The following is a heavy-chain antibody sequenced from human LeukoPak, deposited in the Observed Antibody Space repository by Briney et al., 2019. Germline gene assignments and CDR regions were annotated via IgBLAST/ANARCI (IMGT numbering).Heavy chain of an antibody. V-gene: IGHV4-4*07. CDR3: ARDRTVAAHLPGYFDY. CDR2: IYTSGST. D-gene: IGHD6-6*01. Sequence: SETLSLTCTVSGGSISSYYWSWIRQPAGKGLEWIGRIYTSGSTNYNPSLKSRVTMSVDTSKNQFSLKLSSVTAADTAGYYCARDRTVAAHLPGYFDYWGQGTLVTVSS. CDR1: GGSISSYY. J-gene: IGHJ4*02.